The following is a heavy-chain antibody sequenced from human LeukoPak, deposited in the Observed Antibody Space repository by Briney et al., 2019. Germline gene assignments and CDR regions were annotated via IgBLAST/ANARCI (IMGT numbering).Heavy chain of an antibody. CDR2: IIPILGIA. D-gene: IGHD3-10*02. J-gene: IGHJ4*02. Sequence: GASVKVSCKASGGTFSSYAISWVRQAPGQGLEWMGRIIPILGIANYAQKFQGRVTITADKSTSTAYMELSSLRSEDTAVYYCAITGVRGVMPIDYWGQGTLVTVSS. V-gene: IGHV1-69*04. CDR3: AITGVRGVMPIDY. CDR1: GGTFSSYA.